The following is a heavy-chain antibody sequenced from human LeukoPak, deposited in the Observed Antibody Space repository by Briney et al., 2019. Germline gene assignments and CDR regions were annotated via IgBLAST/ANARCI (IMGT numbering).Heavy chain of an antibody. D-gene: IGHD6-19*01. V-gene: IGHV3-21*01. Sequence: GGSLRLSCAASGFTFSSYSMNWVRQAPGKGLEWVSSISSSSSYIYYADSVKGRFTISRDNAKNSLYLQMNSLRAEDTAVYYCAREVAAEIAVAGTGIDYWGQGTLVTVSS. J-gene: IGHJ4*02. CDR2: ISSSSSYI. CDR1: GFTFSSYS. CDR3: AREVAAEIAVAGTGIDY.